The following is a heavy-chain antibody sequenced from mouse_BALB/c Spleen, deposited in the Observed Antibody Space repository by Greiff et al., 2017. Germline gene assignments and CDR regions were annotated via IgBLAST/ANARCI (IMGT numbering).Heavy chain of an antibody. D-gene: IGHD2-1*01. Sequence: QVQLKQSGAELVRPGVSVKISCKGSGYTFTDYAMHWVKQSHAKSLEWIGVISTYYGDASYNQKFKGKATMTVDKSSSTAYMELARLTSEDSAIYYCARKGGLLWYDYWGQGTTLTVSS. CDR1: GYTFTDYA. CDR3: ARKGGLLWYDY. CDR2: ISTYYGDA. J-gene: IGHJ2*01. V-gene: IGHV1S137*01.